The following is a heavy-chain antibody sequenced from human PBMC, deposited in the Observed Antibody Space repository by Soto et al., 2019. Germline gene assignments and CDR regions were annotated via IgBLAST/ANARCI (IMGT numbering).Heavy chain of an antibody. D-gene: IGHD6-19*01. V-gene: IGHV3-74*01. J-gene: IGHJ4*02. CDR3: ARDTHVGSGWQLTADY. CDR2: INSDGSTT. Sequence: EVQLVESGGGLVQPGGSLRLSCAASGFTFSSYWMHWVRQAPGKGLVWVSRINSDGSTTSYADSVKGRFTISRDNAKNTLYLQMNSLRAEDTAVYYCARDTHVGSGWQLTADYWGQVTLVTVAS. CDR1: GFTFSSYW.